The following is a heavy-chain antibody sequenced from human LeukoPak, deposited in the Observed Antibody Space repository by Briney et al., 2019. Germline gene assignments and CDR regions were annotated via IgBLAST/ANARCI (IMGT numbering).Heavy chain of an antibody. CDR3: ARYVLSVAGTSL. D-gene: IGHD6-19*01. CDR1: GGSISSSSYY. V-gene: IGHV4-39*01. CDR2: IYYSGST. Sequence: SETLSLTCIVSGGSISSSSYYWGWIRQPPGQGLEWIGTIYYSGSTYYNPSLKSRVTISVDTSKNQFSLKLSSVTAADTAVYYCARYVLSVAGTSLWGRGTLVTVSS. J-gene: IGHJ4*02.